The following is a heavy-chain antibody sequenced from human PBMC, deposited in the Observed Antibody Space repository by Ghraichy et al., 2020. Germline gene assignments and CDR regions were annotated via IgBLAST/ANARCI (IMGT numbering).Heavy chain of an antibody. Sequence: SETLSLTCAVYGGSFSGYYWSWIRQPPGKGLEWIGEINHSGSTNYNPSLKSRVTISVDTSKNQFSLKLSTVTAADTAVYYCARVDQLDPGITMVRGLNRKDAFDVWGQGTMVTVSS. CDR1: GGSFSGYY. CDR3: ARVDQLDPGITMVRGLNRKDAFDV. D-gene: IGHD3-10*01. J-gene: IGHJ3*01. CDR2: INHSGST. V-gene: IGHV4-34*01.